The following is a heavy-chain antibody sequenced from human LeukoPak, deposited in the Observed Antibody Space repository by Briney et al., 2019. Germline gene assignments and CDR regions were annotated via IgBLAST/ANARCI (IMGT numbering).Heavy chain of an antibody. J-gene: IGHJ4*02. Sequence: SETLSLTCTVSGGSISSYYWSWIRQPPGKGLEWIGYIYYSGSTNYNPSLKSRVTIPVDTSKNQFSLKLSSVTAADTAVYYCARVRAAAIPYYFDYWGQGTLVTVSS. V-gene: IGHV4-59*01. CDR3: ARVRAAAIPYYFDY. CDR1: GGSISSYY. CDR2: IYYSGST. D-gene: IGHD6-13*01.